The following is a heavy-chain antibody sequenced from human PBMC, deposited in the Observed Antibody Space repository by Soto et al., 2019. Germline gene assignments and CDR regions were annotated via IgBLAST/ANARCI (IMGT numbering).Heavy chain of an antibody. CDR1: GGTFSSYA. D-gene: IGHD6-19*01. CDR2: IIPIFGTA. V-gene: IGHV1-69*12. Sequence: QVQLVQSGAGVKKPGSSVKVSCKASGGTFSSYAISWVRQAPGQGLEWMGGIIPIFGTANYAQKFQGRVTITADESTSTAYMELSSLRSEDTAVYYCAVEYSSAEPSNWFDPWGQGTLVTVSS. CDR3: AVEYSSAEPSNWFDP. J-gene: IGHJ5*02.